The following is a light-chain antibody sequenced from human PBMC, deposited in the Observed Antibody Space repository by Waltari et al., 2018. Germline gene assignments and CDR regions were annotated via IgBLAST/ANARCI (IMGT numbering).Light chain of an antibody. CDR2: DAS. CDR3: QQYENLPIT. J-gene: IGKJ5*01. CDR1: HDIKKY. V-gene: IGKV1-33*01. Sequence: DIQMTQSPSSLSASVGDRVTITCQASHDIKKYLNWYQQKPGKAPKLLIYDASSLETGVPSRFRGSGSGTDFTFTISSLQPEDVATYYCQQYENLPITFGQGTRLDFK.